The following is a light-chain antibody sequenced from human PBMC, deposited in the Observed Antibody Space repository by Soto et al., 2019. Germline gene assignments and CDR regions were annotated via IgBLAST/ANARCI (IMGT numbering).Light chain of an antibody. CDR1: QSISNW. CDR2: DAS. J-gene: IGKJ1*01. CDR3: QQYDTFST. V-gene: IGKV1-5*01. Sequence: DIQMTQSPSTLSASVGDRVTITCRASQSISNWLAWYQQKPGKAPNLLIYDASSLESGVPSRFSGSGSGTEFTLTISSLQPDDFATYYCQQYDTFSTFGQGTKVDI.